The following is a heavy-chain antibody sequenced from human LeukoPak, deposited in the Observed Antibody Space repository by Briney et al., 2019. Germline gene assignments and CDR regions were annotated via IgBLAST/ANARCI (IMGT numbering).Heavy chain of an antibody. CDR2: INPNSGGT. Sequence: ASVKVSCKASGYTFTGYYMHWVRQAPGQGLEWMGRINPNSGGTNYAQKFQGRVTMTRDTSISIAYMELSRLRSDDTAVYYCARNIYDFWSGYHRPFDYWGQGTLVTVSS. V-gene: IGHV1-2*06. CDR1: GYTFTGYY. CDR3: ARNIYDFWSGYHRPFDY. D-gene: IGHD3-3*01. J-gene: IGHJ4*02.